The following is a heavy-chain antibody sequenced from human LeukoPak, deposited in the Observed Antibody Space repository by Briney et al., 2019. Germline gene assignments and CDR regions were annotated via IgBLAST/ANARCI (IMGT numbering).Heavy chain of an antibody. CDR2: INQDGSKK. V-gene: IGHV3-7*03. Sequence: GGSLRLSCAASGFTFSTYWMTWVRHAPGKGLEWVANINQDGSKKYYVDSVKGRFTISRDNAKNSLYLQMDSLRAEDAAVYYCAKAGYDFWSGIDYWGQGTLVTVSS. J-gene: IGHJ4*02. D-gene: IGHD3-3*01. CDR1: GFTFSTYW. CDR3: AKAGYDFWSGIDY.